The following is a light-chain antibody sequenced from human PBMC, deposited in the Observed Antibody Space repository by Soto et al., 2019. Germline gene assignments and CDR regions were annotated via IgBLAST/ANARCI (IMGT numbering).Light chain of an antibody. V-gene: IGKV1-39*01. CDR1: QSIASY. J-gene: IGKJ2*01. CDR2: AAS. CDR3: QRSYTRPH. Sequence: DIQMTQSPSSVSASVGDRVTITCRASQSIASYLNWYQKKPGKAPKLLIYAASTLQSGVPSRFSGSESGTDFTLTISSLQPEDFATYYCQRSYTRPHFGQGTKVDIK.